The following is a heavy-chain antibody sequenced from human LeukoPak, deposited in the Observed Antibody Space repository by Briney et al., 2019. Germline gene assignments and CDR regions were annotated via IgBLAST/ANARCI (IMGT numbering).Heavy chain of an antibody. CDR1: GYTFSTFA. J-gene: IGHJ4*02. V-gene: IGHV7-4-1*02. D-gene: IGHD3-16*02. Sequence: GASVKVSCKASGYTFSTFAINWVRQAPGQGLEWMGWINTNNGKPTYAQDFMGRFVFSLDSSGSTASLLITSLKAEDTAVYFCARGYDYRWKNYRYIDYWGQGTLVTVSS. CDR2: INTNNGKP. CDR3: ARGYDYRWKNYRYIDY.